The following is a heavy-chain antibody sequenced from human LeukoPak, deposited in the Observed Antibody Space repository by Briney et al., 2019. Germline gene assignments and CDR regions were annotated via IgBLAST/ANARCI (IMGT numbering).Heavy chain of an antibody. D-gene: IGHD3-22*01. Sequence: SETLSLTCTVSGGSVSSGSYYCSWIRQPPGKGLEWIGYIYYSGTTNYNPSLKSRVTISVDTSKNQFSLKLSSLTAADTAVYYCARPDSSGWYFDLWGRGTLVTVSS. CDR3: ARPDSSGWYFDL. J-gene: IGHJ2*01. V-gene: IGHV4-61*01. CDR1: GGSVSSGSYY. CDR2: IYYSGTT.